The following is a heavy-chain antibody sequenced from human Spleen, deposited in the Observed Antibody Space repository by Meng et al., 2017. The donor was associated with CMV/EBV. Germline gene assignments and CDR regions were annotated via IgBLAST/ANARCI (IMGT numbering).Heavy chain of an antibody. J-gene: IGHJ6*02. V-gene: IGHV3-19*01. D-gene: IGHD3/OR15-3a*01. CDR3: VRGKAWFLDLYGTDV. CDR1: GFTFSSYS. CDR2: VSWNGSRT. Sequence: GESLKISCAASGFTFSSYSMNWVRQAPGKGLEWVSGVSWNGSRTHYADSVKGRFIISRENAKNCLYLQMNSLRAGDTAVYYCVRGKAWFLDLYGTDVWGQGTTVTVSS.